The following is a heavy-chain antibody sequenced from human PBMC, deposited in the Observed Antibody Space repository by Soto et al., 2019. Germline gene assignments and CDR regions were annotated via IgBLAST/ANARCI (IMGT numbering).Heavy chain of an antibody. D-gene: IGHD2-8*01. J-gene: IGHJ3*02. CDR1: GGSISSGDYY. CDR3: ARDPQGYCTNGVCYTGAFDI. V-gene: IGHV4-30-4*01. Sequence: QVQLQESGPGLVKPSQTLSLTCTVSGGSISSGDYYWSWIRQPAGKGLEWIGYIYYSGSTYYNPSLKSRVTISVDTSKNQFSLKLSSVTAADTAVYYCARDPQGYCTNGVCYTGAFDIWGQGTMVTVSS. CDR2: IYYSGST.